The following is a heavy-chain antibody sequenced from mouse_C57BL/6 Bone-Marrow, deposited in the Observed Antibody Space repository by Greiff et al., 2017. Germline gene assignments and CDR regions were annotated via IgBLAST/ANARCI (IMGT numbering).Heavy chain of an antibody. CDR1: GYAFSSSW. J-gene: IGHJ4*01. V-gene: IGHV1-82*01. CDR3: YYDYDYAMDY. D-gene: IGHD2-4*01. CDR2: IYPGDGDT. Sequence: VQLQQSGPELVKPGASVKISCKASGYAFSSSWMNWVKQRPGKGLEWIGRIYPGDGDTNYNGKFKGKATLTADKSSSTAYMQLSSLTSEDSAVYFCYYDYDYAMDYWGQGTSVTVSS.